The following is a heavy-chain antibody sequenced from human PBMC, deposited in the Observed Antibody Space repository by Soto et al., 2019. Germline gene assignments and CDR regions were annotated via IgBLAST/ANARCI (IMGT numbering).Heavy chain of an antibody. CDR1: GFSVNNAW. D-gene: IGHD3-10*01. V-gene: IGHV3-15*01. Sequence: EVQLVESGGGLVKPGGSLRLSCAGSGFSVNNAWMTWVRQAPGQGLECVARIKKKSDGGTTEYAAPVKGRFTISRDDSTNTLYLQMNSLKTEDKALYYCGTGIGTIDYWGQGALVTVSS. J-gene: IGHJ4*02. CDR3: GTGIGTIDY. CDR2: IKKKSDGGTT.